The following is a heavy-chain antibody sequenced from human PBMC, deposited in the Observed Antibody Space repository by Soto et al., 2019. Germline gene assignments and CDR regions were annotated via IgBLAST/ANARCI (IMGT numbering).Heavy chain of an antibody. V-gene: IGHV1-2*04. D-gene: IGHD1-26*01. J-gene: IGHJ4*02. Sequence: ASVEVSCKASGDSFTGYYMHWVRQAPGQGLEWMGWINPNSGGTNYAQKFQGWVTMTRDTSISTAYMELSRLRSDDTAVYYCARGGSIVGATRRFDYWGQGTLVTVSS. CDR1: GDSFTGYY. CDR2: INPNSGGT. CDR3: ARGGSIVGATRRFDY.